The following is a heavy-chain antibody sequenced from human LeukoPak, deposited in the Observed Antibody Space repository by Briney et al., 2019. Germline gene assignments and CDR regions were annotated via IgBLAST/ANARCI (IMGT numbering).Heavy chain of an antibody. V-gene: IGHV4-30-2*01. CDR3: ARGRVVAAPPHWFDP. D-gene: IGHD2-15*01. Sequence: SETLSLTCAVSGGSISSGGYSWSWIRQPPGKGLEWIGYIYHSGSTYYNPSLKSRVTISVDRSKNQFSLKLSSVTAEDTAVYYCARGRVVAAPPHWFDPWGQGTLVTVSS. CDR1: GGSISSGGYS. CDR2: IYHSGST. J-gene: IGHJ5*02.